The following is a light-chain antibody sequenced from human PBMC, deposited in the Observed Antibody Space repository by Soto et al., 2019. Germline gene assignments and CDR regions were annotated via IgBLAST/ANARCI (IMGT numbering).Light chain of an antibody. CDR2: DAS. V-gene: IGKV1-5*01. Sequence: TQSPGTLSLSPGERATLSCRASQSVGSNLAWYQQKPGKAPNLLIFDASTLQSGVPSRFSGSGSGTVFTLSISSLQPDDFATYYCQQYNSYWTFGQGTKVDIK. J-gene: IGKJ1*01. CDR3: QQYNSYWT. CDR1: QSVGSN.